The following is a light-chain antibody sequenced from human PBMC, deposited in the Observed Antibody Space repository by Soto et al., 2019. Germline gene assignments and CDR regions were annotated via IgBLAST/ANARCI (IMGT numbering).Light chain of an antibody. V-gene: IGKV1-33*01. CDR2: EAP. CDR1: QDTSNK. Sequence: DLQMTQSPSSLSASVGDRVTITCQASQDTSNKLNWYQQKPGKPPKLLIYEAPNLEIGVPSRFSGSGSGTDFTFTITSLQPEDFATYYGQQYTNLPFTFGPGTKVDI. CDR3: QQYTNLPFT. J-gene: IGKJ3*01.